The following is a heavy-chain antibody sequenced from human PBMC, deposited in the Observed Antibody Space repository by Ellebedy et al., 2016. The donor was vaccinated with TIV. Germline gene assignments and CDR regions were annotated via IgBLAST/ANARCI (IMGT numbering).Heavy chain of an antibody. CDR2: ISYDGSNK. CDR3: ARDAPGPDIVATIALYYFDY. J-gene: IGHJ4*02. D-gene: IGHD5-12*01. V-gene: IGHV3-30*03. CDR1: GFTFSSYG. Sequence: GGSLRLXCAASGFTFSSYGMHWVRQAPGKGLEWVAVISYDGSNKYYADSVKGRFTISRDNSKNSLYLQMNSLRAEDAAVYYCARDAPGPDIVATIALYYFDYWGQGTLVTVSS.